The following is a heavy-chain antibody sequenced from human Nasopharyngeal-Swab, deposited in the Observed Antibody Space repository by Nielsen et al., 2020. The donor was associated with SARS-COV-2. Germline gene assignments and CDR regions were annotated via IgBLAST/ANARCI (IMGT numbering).Heavy chain of an antibody. CDR2: IRSKENNYAT. Sequence: GESLKISCAASGFIFSGSAMQWVRQASGKGLEWLGRIRSKENNYATAYAASVDGRFTISRDDSKNTAYLQMNSLRAEDTAVYYCAREHGRAGRENDAFDIWGQGTMVTVSS. V-gene: IGHV3-73*01. CDR3: AREHGRAGRENDAFDI. CDR1: GFIFSGSA. J-gene: IGHJ3*02. D-gene: IGHD2-21*01.